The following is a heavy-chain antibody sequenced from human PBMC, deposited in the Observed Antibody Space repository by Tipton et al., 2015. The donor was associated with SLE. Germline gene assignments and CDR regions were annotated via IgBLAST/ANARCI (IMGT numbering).Heavy chain of an antibody. CDR3: ARGGIVVVPAASFDYMDV. D-gene: IGHD2-2*01. CDR1: GYTFTSYD. J-gene: IGHJ6*03. Sequence: QSGPEVKKPGASVKVSCKASGYTFTSYDINWVRQATGQGLEWMGWMNPNSGNTGYAQKFQGRVTMTRNTSISTAYMELSSLRSEDTAVYYCARGGIVVVPAASFDYMDVWGKGTTVTVSS. V-gene: IGHV1-8*01. CDR2: MNPNSGNT.